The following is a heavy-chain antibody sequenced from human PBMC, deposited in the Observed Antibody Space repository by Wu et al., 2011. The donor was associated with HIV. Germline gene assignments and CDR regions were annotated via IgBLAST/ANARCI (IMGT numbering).Heavy chain of an antibody. CDR3: ARPPPGSTYYYEQYYFGY. V-gene: IGHV1-2*02. Sequence: QVQLVQSGAEVKEPGASVKVSCKTSGYALTGYYLHWVRQAPGQGLEWMGWLNPNSGGTNFAQKFQGRVTMSRDTSITTAYMELSRLRSDDSAIYYCARPPPGSTYYYEQYYFGYWGQGTLVTVSS. CDR1: GYALTGYY. J-gene: IGHJ4*02. D-gene: IGHD3-22*01. CDR2: LNPNSGGT.